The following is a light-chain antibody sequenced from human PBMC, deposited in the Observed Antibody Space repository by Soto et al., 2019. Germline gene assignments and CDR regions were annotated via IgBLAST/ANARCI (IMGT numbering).Light chain of an antibody. CDR2: DAS. J-gene: IGKJ2*01. CDR3: HQYHSPPQT. CDR1: QSVSIY. Sequence: EIVLTQSPATLSLSPVERATLSCRSSQSVSIYLAWYQQKPGQAPRLLIYDASTRATGIPARFSGSGSGTDFSLTISRLEPEDSAVYYCHQYHSPPQTCGQGTKGDIK. V-gene: IGKV3-11*01.